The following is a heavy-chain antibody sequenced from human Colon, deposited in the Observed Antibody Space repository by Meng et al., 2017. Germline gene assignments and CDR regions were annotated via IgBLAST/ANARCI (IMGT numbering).Heavy chain of an antibody. CDR1: GGSVSSPSSY. Sequence: GRLRGCGPSVGRPSATLSLPSTLSGGSVSSPSSYWSCIRQTPGKGLEWIGYVYYTGSANYNPSLKSRVTISVDTSKNHFSLNLTSVTAADTAVYYCARGRGSYSSIDFWGQGTLVTVSS. CDR3: ARGRGSYSSIDF. CDR2: VYYTGSA. D-gene: IGHD1-26*01. J-gene: IGHJ4*02. V-gene: IGHV4-61*03.